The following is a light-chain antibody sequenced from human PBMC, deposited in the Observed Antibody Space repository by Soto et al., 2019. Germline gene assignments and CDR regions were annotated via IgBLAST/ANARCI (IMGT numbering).Light chain of an antibody. CDR2: DGN. J-gene: IGLJ1*01. V-gene: IGLV2-11*01. CDR1: NSDVGAYNY. Sequence: QSALTQPRSVSGSPGQSVTISCTGTNSDVGAYNYVSWYQQYPGKAPKLTIFDGNWRASGDPDRFSGSKAGNTAYLTISGLQAEDYGDYCCCSFAGNFLYVFSNGTKLTVL. CDR3: CSFAGNFLYV.